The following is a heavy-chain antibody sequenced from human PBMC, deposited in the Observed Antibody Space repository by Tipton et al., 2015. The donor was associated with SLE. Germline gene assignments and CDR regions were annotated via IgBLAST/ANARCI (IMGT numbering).Heavy chain of an antibody. J-gene: IGHJ3*02. CDR1: GGSISSGGYY. D-gene: IGHD1-26*01. CDR3: ARRVGATGNAFDI. V-gene: IGHV4-31*11. Sequence: TLSLTCAVSGGSISSGGYYWSWIRQHPGKGLEWIGYIYYSGSTNYNPSLKSRVTISVDTSKNQFSLKLSSVTAADTAVYYCARRVGATGNAFDIWGQGTMVTVSS. CDR2: IYYSGST.